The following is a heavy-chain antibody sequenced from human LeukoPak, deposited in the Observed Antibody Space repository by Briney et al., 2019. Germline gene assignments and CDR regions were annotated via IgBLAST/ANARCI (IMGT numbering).Heavy chain of an antibody. V-gene: IGHV1-69*06. J-gene: IGHJ6*03. D-gene: IGHD1-26*01. CDR1: GGTFISYA. Sequence: SVKVSCKASGGTFISYAISWVRQAPGQGLEWMGGIIPIFGTANYAQKFQGRVTITADKSTSTAYMELSSLRSEDTAVYYCARELGKGAMEHYYYMDVWGKGTTVTVSS. CDR2: IIPIFGTA. CDR3: ARELGKGAMEHYYYMDV.